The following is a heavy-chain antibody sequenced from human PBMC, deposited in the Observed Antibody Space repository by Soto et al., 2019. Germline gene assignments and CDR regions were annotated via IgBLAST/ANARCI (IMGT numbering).Heavy chain of an antibody. Sequence: GASVKVSCKASGGTFSSYAVSWVRQAPGQGXEWMGGIIPIFGTANYAQKFQGRVTITADESTSTAYMELSSLRSEDTAVYYCARDFKAYHYYDSSGYYPDFDYWGQGTLVTVSS. CDR2: IIPIFGTA. J-gene: IGHJ4*02. CDR1: GGTFSSYA. V-gene: IGHV1-69*13. CDR3: ARDFKAYHYYDSSGYYPDFDY. D-gene: IGHD3-22*01.